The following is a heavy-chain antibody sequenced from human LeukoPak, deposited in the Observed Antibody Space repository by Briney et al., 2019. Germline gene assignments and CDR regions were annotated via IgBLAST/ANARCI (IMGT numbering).Heavy chain of an antibody. Sequence: GGSLRLSCVASGFTFRSYAMSWVRQAPGQGLEWVSVISGSGGSTYNADSVKGRFTISRDNSKNTLYLQMNSLRAEDTAVYYCAQDYFDRTPDALDIWGQGTMVTVSS. CDR2: ISGSGGST. D-gene: IGHD3-22*01. J-gene: IGHJ3*02. CDR3: AQDYFDRTPDALDI. CDR1: GFTFRSYA. V-gene: IGHV3-23*01.